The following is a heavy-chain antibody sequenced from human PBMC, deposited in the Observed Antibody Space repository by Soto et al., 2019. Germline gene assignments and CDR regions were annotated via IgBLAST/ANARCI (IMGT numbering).Heavy chain of an antibody. Sequence: EVQLVESGGGLVQPGGSLRLSCAASGFTFSSYSINWVRQAPGKGLEWVSYISTSGSTIYYADSVKGRFTISRDNARKSVYLQVNSLRAEDTAVYYCAREGGMDVWGQGTTVTVSS. J-gene: IGHJ6*02. CDR1: GFTFSSYS. CDR3: AREGGMDV. V-gene: IGHV3-48*01. CDR2: ISTSGSTI.